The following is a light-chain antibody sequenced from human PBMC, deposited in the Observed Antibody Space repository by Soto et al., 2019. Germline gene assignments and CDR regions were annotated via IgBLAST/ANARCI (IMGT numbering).Light chain of an antibody. J-gene: IGKJ3*01. V-gene: IGKV3-11*01. CDR2: DAS. Sequence: EIVLTQSPSTLSLSPGERATLSCRASPSVSSYLAWYQQKPGQAPRHLIYDASNRSTGVPARFSGSGSGTAFTLTISTPEPADSAVYYCQQRSNWPSFTFGPGTKVDIK. CDR3: QQRSNWPSFT. CDR1: PSVSSY.